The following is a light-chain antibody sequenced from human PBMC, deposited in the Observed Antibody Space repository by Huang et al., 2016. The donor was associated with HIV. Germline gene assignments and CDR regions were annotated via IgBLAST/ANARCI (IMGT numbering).Light chain of an antibody. J-gene: IGKJ1*01. CDR3: QQYYASPQT. CDR1: QSVFSTSNNKDY. CDR2: WSS. V-gene: IGKV4-1*01. Sequence: DIVMAQSPVSLAVSLGERATLTCRSSQSVFSTSNNKDYLAWFQQKPGQPPKLLLFWSSTREVGVPDRCSGSGSGTHFTLTIANLEADDAAIYYCQQYYASPQTFGQGTRV.